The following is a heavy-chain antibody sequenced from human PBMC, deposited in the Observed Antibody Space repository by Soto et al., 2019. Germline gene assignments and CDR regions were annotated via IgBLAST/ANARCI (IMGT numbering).Heavy chain of an antibody. V-gene: IGHV1-46*01. CDR3: ARAPQYGSAGYYYNF. D-gene: IGHD3-10*01. Sequence: QVHLVQSGAEVKKPGVSVKVSCKASGYTFSNYYMHWVRQVPGHGLEWMGIINPSGGGTTYAQRFRSRLTVTRDTSTSTVYMELSRLRSDDTAIYFCARAPQYGSAGYYYNFWGQGTLVTVSS. CDR2: INPSGGGT. J-gene: IGHJ4*02. CDR1: GYTFSNYY.